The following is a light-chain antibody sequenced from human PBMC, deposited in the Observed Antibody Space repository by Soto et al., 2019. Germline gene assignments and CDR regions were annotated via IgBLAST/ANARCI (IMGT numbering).Light chain of an antibody. CDR2: EGS. CDR3: CSYAGGGTYV. Sequence: QSALTQPASVSGSPGQSITISCTGTSSDIGSYHLVSWYQQHPAKAPKLMIYEGSKRPSAVSNRFSGSESGNTASPTISGLQAEDEADYYCCSYAGGGTYVFGSGTKLTVL. J-gene: IGLJ1*01. V-gene: IGLV2-23*01. CDR1: SSDIGSYHL.